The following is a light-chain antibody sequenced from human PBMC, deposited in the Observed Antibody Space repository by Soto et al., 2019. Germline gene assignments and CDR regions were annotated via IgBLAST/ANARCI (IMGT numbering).Light chain of an antibody. J-gene: IGKJ1*01. CDR3: QQYGSSPKT. CDR2: GAS. V-gene: IGKV3-20*01. Sequence: EIVVTQSPGTLSLSPGERATLSCRASQSVSSSYFAWYQQKPGQAPRLLIYGASSRATGIPDRFSGSGSGTDFTLTISRLEPEDFAVYYCQQYGSSPKTFGQGTKVDIK. CDR1: QSVSSSY.